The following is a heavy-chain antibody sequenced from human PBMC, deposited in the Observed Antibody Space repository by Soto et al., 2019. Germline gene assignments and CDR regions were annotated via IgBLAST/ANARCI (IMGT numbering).Heavy chain of an antibody. Sequence: SETLSLTCTVSGGSISSSSYYWGWIRQPPGKGLEWIGSIYYSGSTYYNPSLKSRVTISVDTSKNQFSLKLSPVTAADTAVFYCARQSGTYYFQFDYWGQGTLVTVSS. J-gene: IGHJ4*02. CDR2: IYYSGST. D-gene: IGHD1-26*01. CDR1: GGSISSSSYY. CDR3: ARQSGTYYFQFDY. V-gene: IGHV4-39*01.